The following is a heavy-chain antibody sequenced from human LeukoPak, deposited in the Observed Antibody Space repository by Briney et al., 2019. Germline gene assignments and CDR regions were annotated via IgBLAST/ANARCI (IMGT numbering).Heavy chain of an antibody. Sequence: PSETLSLTCAVSGGSVSSGRYSWSWIRQPPGKGLEWIGYLYYSASTYYNPSLKSRVTISVDTSKNQFSLKLSSVTAADTAVYYCARVRPGSGSLYDYYYYMDVWGKGTTVTVSS. CDR2: LYYSAST. CDR1: GGSVSSGRYS. J-gene: IGHJ6*03. CDR3: ARVRPGSGSLYDYYYYMDV. V-gene: IGHV4-30-4*07. D-gene: IGHD2-15*01.